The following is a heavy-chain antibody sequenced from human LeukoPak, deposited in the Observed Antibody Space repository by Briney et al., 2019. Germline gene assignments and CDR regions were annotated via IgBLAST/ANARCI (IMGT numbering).Heavy chain of an antibody. J-gene: IGHJ4*02. Sequence: GSLRLSCSASGFTFSSYSMQWVRQAPGKGLGWGAVILYDGSNKYYADSVKGRFTISRDNSKNTLYLQMNSLRAEDTAVYYCARDPISGYDFWSGYGYFDYWGQGTLVTVSS. CDR2: ILYDGSNK. CDR1: GFTFSSYS. V-gene: IGHV3-30-3*01. D-gene: IGHD3-3*01. CDR3: ARDPISGYDFWSGYGYFDY.